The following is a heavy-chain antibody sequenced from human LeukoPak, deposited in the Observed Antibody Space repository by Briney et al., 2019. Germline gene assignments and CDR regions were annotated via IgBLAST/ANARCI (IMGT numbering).Heavy chain of an antibody. V-gene: IGHV4-39*07. CDR2: IYYSGST. J-gene: IGHJ4*02. Sequence: SETLSLTCTVSGGYINNSPYYWGWIRQPPGKGLEWIGSIYYSGSTYYNPSLKSRVTISVDTSKNQFSLKLSSVTAADTAVYYRARRESGGSVDYWGQGTLVTVSS. CDR3: ARRESGGSVDY. CDR1: GGYINNSPYY. D-gene: IGHD2-15*01.